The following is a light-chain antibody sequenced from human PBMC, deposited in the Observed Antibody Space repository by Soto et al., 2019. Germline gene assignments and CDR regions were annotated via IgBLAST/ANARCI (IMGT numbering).Light chain of an antibody. Sequence: EIVLTQSPGTLSLSPCERATLSVRASQRVTSSYLAWFQQKPGQPPRLLIYGASNRATGIPDRFSGSGSGTDFTLTISRLEPEDFAVYYCQQYGSSGTFGQGTKVDIK. CDR3: QQYGSSGT. CDR2: GAS. CDR1: QRVTSSY. V-gene: IGKV3-20*01. J-gene: IGKJ1*01.